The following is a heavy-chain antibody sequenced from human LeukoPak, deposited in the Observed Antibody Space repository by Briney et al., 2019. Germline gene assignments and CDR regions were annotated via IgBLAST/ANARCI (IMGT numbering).Heavy chain of an antibody. CDR3: ARDQSDYDILTGCFDY. Sequence: TGGSLRLSCAASGFTFSSYSMNWVRQAPGKGLEWVSSISSSSSYIYYADSVKGRFTISRDNAKNSLYLQMNSLRADDTAVYYCARDQSDYDILTGCFDYWGQGTLVTVSS. V-gene: IGHV3-21*01. D-gene: IGHD3-9*01. CDR2: ISSSSSYI. J-gene: IGHJ4*02. CDR1: GFTFSSYS.